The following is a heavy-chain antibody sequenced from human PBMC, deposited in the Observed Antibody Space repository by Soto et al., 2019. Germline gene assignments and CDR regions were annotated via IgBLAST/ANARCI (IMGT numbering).Heavy chain of an antibody. D-gene: IGHD3-3*02. CDR3: AKDSLFGVDYYMDV. CDR1: GFTFSSYA. Sequence: GGSLRLSCAASGFTFSSYAMSWVRQAPGKGLEWVSAISGSGCSTYYADSVNGRFTISRDNSKNTLYLQMNSLRAEDTAVYYCAKDSLFGVDYYMDVWGKGTTVTVSS. V-gene: IGHV3-23*01. CDR2: ISGSGCST. J-gene: IGHJ6*03.